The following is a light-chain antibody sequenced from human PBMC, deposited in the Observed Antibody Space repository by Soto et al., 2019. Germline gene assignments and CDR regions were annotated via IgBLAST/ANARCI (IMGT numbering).Light chain of an antibody. V-gene: IGKV1-12*01. CDR2: GAS. CDR3: HEADSFPLT. Sequence: DIQMTQSPSSVSASVGDRVTITCRASQGLAVWLGWYQQKPGKAPQLLIFGASGLQTGVPAKFSGIRSRTYVSRTSANLQPEDFTTHYWHEADSFPLTFGAGTKVLSK. CDR1: QGLAVW. J-gene: IGKJ4*01.